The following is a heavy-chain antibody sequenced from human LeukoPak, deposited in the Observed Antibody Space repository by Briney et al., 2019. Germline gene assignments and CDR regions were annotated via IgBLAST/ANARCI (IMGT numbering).Heavy chain of an antibody. D-gene: IGHD3-9*01. CDR2: IKSKTDGGTI. J-gene: IGHJ4*02. V-gene: IGHV3-15*01. CDR3: VAGTGYSDFDY. CDR1: GFTFSNAW. Sequence: RPGGSLRLSCAASGFTFSNAWMSWVRQAPGKGLEWIGRIKSKTDGGTIDYAAPVKGRFTISRDDSKNTLNLQMNSLKTEDTAVYYCVAGTGYSDFDYWGQGTLVTVSS.